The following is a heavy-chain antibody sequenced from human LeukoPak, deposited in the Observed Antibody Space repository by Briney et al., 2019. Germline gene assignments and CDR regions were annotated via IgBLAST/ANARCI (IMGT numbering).Heavy chain of an antibody. J-gene: IGHJ4*02. D-gene: IGHD5-18*01. V-gene: IGHV4-59*01. CDR3: ARGGHRGYSYGFDY. CDR1: GDSISSYY. Sequence: PSETLSLTCTVSGDSISSYYCSWIRQPPGKGLEWIGYIYYSGSTNYNPSLKSRVTISVDTSKNQFSLKLSSVTAADTAVYYCARGGHRGYSYGFDYWGQGTLVTVSS. CDR2: IYYSGST.